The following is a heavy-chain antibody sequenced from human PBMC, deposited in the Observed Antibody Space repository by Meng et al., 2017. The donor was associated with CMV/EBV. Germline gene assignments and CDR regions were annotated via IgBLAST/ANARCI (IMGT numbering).Heavy chain of an antibody. CDR2: IERDGNEM. V-gene: IGHV3-7*01. CDR1: GVTFSSYW. D-gene: IGHD2-2*01. CDR3: ARVQVWYQLLYYFDY. Sequence: GGSLRLSCTVPGVTFSSYWMSWVRQAPGRGLEWVANIERDGNEMYYADSVKGRYTISRDNAKNSVYLQMNSLRAEDTAVYYGARVQVWYQLLYYFDYWGQGTLVTVSS. J-gene: IGHJ4*02.